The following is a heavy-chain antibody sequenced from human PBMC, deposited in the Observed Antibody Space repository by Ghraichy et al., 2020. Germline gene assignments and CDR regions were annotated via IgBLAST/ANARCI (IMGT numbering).Heavy chain of an antibody. CDR1: GFTFSSYA. D-gene: IGHD5-18*01. CDR3: ARLYVDTAPAFDY. CDR2: ISSNGGST. V-gene: IGHV3-64*01. J-gene: IGHJ4*02. Sequence: GGSLRLSCAASGFTFSSYAMHWVRQAPGKGLEYVSAISSNGGSTYYANSVKGRFTISRDNSKNTLYLQMGSLRAEDMAVYYCARLYVDTAPAFDYWGQGTLVTVSS.